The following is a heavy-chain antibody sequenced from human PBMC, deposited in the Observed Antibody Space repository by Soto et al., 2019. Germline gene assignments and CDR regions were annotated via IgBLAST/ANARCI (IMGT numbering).Heavy chain of an antibody. CDR1: RFPFSDYG. J-gene: IGHJ4*02. D-gene: IGHD2-8*01. CDR2: ISYNGNNK. Sequence: PGGSLRLSCAVSRFPFSDYGMHWVRSARGKGMEWVAIISYNGNNKYSADSVKGRLTISRDISTTTLFLQMNTLRPEGSAVYYFARDPLRWEILYPDYWGQGTLVTSSS. CDR3: ARDPLRWEILYPDY. V-gene: IGHV3-30*03.